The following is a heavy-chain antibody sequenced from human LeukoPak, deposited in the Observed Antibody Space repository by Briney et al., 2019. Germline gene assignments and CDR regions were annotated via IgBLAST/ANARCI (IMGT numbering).Heavy chain of an antibody. CDR1: AFTFSSYD. V-gene: IGHV3-30*03. CDR2: ISYNGSNK. Sequence: GGSLRLSCTGSAFTFSSYDMHWVRQAPGKGLEWVAIISYNGSNKYYADSVKGRFTISRDNSKNTLYLQMNSLRAEDTAVYYCARERYFDYWGQGTLVTVSS. J-gene: IGHJ4*02. CDR3: ARERYFDY.